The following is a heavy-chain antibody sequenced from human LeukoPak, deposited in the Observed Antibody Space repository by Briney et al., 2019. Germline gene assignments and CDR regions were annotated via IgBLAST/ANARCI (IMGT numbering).Heavy chain of an antibody. D-gene: IGHD6-19*01. CDR1: GGTFSSYA. J-gene: IGHJ5*02. Sequence: ASVKVSCKASGGTFSSYAISWVRQAPGQGLEWMGGIIPIFGTANYAQKFQGRVTITADESTSTAYMELSSLRSEDTAVYYCARYSSGWSSNWFDPWGQGTLVTVSS. CDR2: IIPIFGTA. V-gene: IGHV1-69*13. CDR3: ARYSSGWSSNWFDP.